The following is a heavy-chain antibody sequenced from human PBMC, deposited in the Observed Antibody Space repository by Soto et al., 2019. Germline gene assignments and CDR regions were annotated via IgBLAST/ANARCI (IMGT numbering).Heavy chain of an antibody. CDR1: GFSLSTSGAG. V-gene: IGHV2-5*01. CDR2: ISWKDEK. J-gene: IGHJ4*02. CDR3: AHRYGGNYYRWYFDS. Sequence: SGPAGEPTQTLTVTCTFSGFSLSTSGAGVGWIRQSPGKAPEWLALISWKDEKRYNPGLKSRLTITKDTSKNQVVLTMTDLDPVDTATYFCAHRYGGNYYRWYFDSWGQGTLVTVSS. D-gene: IGHD1-26*01.